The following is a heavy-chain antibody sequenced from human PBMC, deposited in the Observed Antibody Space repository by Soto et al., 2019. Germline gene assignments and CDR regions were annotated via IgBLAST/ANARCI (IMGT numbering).Heavy chain of an antibody. CDR2: ISYDGSNK. CDR3: ARDERAVVTPESVYYYYGMDV. D-gene: IGHD2-21*02. V-gene: IGHV3-30-3*01. CDR1: GFTFSSYA. J-gene: IGHJ6*02. Sequence: GGSLRLSCAASGFTFSSYAMHWVRQAPGKGLEWVAVISYDGSNKYYADSVKGRFTISRDNSKNTLYLQMNSLRAEDTAVYYCARDERAVVTPESVYYYYGMDVWGQGTTVTVSS.